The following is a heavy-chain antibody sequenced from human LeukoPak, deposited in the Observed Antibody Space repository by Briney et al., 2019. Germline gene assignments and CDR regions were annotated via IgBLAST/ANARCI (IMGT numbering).Heavy chain of an antibody. CDR2: ISSSSSYI. CDR3: ARDGGLAYCGGDCYDLGYYYYYMDV. D-gene: IGHD2-21*02. J-gene: IGHJ6*03. CDR1: GFTFSSYE. V-gene: IGHV3-21*01. Sequence: PGGSLGLTCAASGFTFSSYEMNWVRQAPGKGLEWVSSISSSSSYIYYADSVKGRFTISRDNAKNSLYLQMNSLRAEDTAVYYCARDGGLAYCGGDCYDLGYYYYYMDVWGKGTTVTISS.